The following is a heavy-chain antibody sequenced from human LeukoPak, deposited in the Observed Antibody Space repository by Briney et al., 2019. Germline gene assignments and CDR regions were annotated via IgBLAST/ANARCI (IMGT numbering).Heavy chain of an antibody. V-gene: IGHV3-7*01. CDR3: ARDGGEGYDYGDYGEGYFDY. CDR1: GFTFSSYW. CDR2: IKQDGSEK. J-gene: IGHJ4*02. D-gene: IGHD4-17*01. Sequence: GGSLRLSCAASGFTFSSYWMSWVRQAPGKGLEWVANIKQDGSEKYYVDSVKGRFTISRDNAKNSLYLQMNSLRAEDTAVYYCARDGGEGYDYGDYGEGYFDYWGQGTLVTVSS.